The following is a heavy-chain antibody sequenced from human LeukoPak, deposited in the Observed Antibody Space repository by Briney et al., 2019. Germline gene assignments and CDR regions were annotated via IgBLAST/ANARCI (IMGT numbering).Heavy chain of an antibody. V-gene: IGHV4-59*01. J-gene: IGHJ4*02. CDR1: GGSISSYY. CDR3: ARGHGDPLFDY. CDR2: IYYSGST. Sequence: SETLSLTCTVSGGSISSYYWSWIRQPPGKGLEWIGYIYYSGSTNYGPSLKSRVTISVDTSKNQFSLKLSSVTAADTAVYYCARGHGDPLFDYWGQGTLVTVSS. D-gene: IGHD4-17*01.